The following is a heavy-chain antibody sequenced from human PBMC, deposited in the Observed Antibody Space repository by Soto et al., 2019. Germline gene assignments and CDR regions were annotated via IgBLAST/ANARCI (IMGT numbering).Heavy chain of an antibody. CDR2: FWTDGTTK. Sequence: QVQLVESGGGVVQPGGSLRLSCDTSGFAVSSSVMHWVRQAPGKGLEWVAVFWTDGTTKYYAHSVKGRFTISRDYSKNTLYLEMNSLRPEDTALYYCAKVKRPPPPYSAYEPFDSWGQGTLVSVST. V-gene: IGHV3-33*08. D-gene: IGHD5-12*01. J-gene: IGHJ4*02. CDR1: GFAVSSSV. CDR3: AKVKRPPPPYSAYEPFDS.